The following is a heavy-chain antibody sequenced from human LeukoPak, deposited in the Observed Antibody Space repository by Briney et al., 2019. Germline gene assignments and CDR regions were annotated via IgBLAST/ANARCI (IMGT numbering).Heavy chain of an antibody. V-gene: IGHV3-21*01. CDR3: ARHPSYYDSSGSRLFVY. CDR1: GFTVSSYN. Sequence: GGSLRLSSSASGFTVSSYNMNWLRHAPGKGLKWVSSISSSSSYIYYAYSVKVRFTISRDNAKNSLYLQRNSLRAEDTALYCCARHPSYYDSSGSRLFVYWAKGTLVTVSP. D-gene: IGHD3-22*01. J-gene: IGHJ4*02. CDR2: ISSSSSYI.